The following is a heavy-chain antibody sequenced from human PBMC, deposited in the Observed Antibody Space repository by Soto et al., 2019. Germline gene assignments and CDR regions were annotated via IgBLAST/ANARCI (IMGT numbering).Heavy chain of an antibody. D-gene: IGHD3-22*01. CDR1: GFTFSIYA. J-gene: IGHJ4*02. V-gene: IGHV3-23*01. Sequence: EVQLLESGGGLVQPGGSLRLSCAASGFTFSIYAMSWVRQAPGKGLEWVSSISGSGGGTYSADSVKGRFTISRDNFKNTLYLQMHSLRAEDTAVYYCAKYPHWDYHSGGYYDYWGQGTLVTVSS. CDR3: AKYPHWDYHSGGYYDY. CDR2: ISGSGGGT.